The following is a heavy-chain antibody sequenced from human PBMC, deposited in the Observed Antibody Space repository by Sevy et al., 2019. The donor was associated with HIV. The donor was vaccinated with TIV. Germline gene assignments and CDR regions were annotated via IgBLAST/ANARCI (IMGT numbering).Heavy chain of an antibody. Sequence: GGSLRLSCAASGFTFSNYWMSWVRQAPGKGLEWVANIKRDGSEKYYMASVKGRFPISSDKAKNSLYLQINSLRAEDTAMYYCARDCSSTSCLWGLDVWGQGTTVTVSS. V-gene: IGHV3-7*03. CDR1: GFTFSNYW. J-gene: IGHJ6*02. CDR2: IKRDGSEK. D-gene: IGHD2-2*01. CDR3: ARDCSSTSCLWGLDV.